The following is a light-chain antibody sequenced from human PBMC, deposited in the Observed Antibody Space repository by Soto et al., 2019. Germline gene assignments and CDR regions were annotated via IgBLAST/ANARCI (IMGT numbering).Light chain of an antibody. CDR1: QSVSSSY. CDR3: QQYGSSPRT. CDR2: GAS. Sequence: EVVLTQSPGTLSLSPGERATLSCRASQSVSSSYLAWYQQTPGQAPRLLIYGASSRATGIPDRFSGSGSGTDFTLTISRLEPEDFAVYYCQQYGSSPRTFRQPTKVDI. V-gene: IGKV3-20*01. J-gene: IGKJ1*01.